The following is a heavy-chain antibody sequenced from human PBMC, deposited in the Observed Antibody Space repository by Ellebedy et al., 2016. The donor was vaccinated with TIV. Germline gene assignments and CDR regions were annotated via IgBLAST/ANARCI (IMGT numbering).Heavy chain of an antibody. V-gene: IGHV1-8*01. CDR2: MSPNSGDT. CDR1: GYTFTTLD. J-gene: IGHJ3*02. Sequence: AASVKVSCKASGYTFTTLDINWVRQATGQGLEWLGWMSPNSGDTDYAQKFRDRVTMTRDTSTNTAYLELSSLRSEDTAVYYCAREDAFDIWGQGTMVTVSS. CDR3: AREDAFDI.